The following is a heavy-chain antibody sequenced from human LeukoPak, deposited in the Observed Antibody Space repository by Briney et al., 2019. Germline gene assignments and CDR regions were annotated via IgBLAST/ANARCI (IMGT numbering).Heavy chain of an antibody. CDR2: ISSSSSYI. D-gene: IGHD3-10*01. CDR1: GFTFSSYS. V-gene: IGHV3-21*01. CDR3: AKEVLPYGSGIDAFDI. J-gene: IGHJ3*02. Sequence: GGSLRLSCAASGFTFSSYSMNWVRQAPGKGLEWVSSISSSSSYIYYADSVKGRFTISRDNAKNSLYLQMNSLRAEDTAVYYCAKEVLPYGSGIDAFDIWGQGTMVTVSS.